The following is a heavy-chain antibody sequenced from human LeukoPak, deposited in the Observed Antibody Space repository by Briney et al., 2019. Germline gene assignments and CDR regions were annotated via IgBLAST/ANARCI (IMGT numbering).Heavy chain of an antibody. CDR1: GVSISSYY. Sequence: SETLSLTCTVSGVSISSYYWSWIRQPPGKGLEWIGYIYYSGSTNYNPSLKSRVTISVDTSKNQFSLKLSSVTAADTAVYYCAREGVDCSGGSCYRGFRFDYWGQGTLVTVSS. D-gene: IGHD2-15*01. J-gene: IGHJ4*02. V-gene: IGHV4-59*01. CDR3: AREGVDCSGGSCYRGFRFDY. CDR2: IYYSGST.